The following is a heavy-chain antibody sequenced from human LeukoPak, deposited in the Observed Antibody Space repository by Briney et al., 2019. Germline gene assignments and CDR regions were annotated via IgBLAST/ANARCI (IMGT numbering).Heavy chain of an antibody. CDR1: GFAFSSYW. Sequence: GALGLSFTASGFAFSSYWMFWVRQAPGKGLVWVSQINTEGASTTYGDPAKGRFTTSRDNAKNTLYLQMNSLRVEDTAVYYCARGTATTAGIDFWGQGTLVTVSS. V-gene: IGHV3-74*01. D-gene: IGHD1/OR15-1a*01. CDR3: ARGTATTAGIDF. J-gene: IGHJ4*02. CDR2: INTEGAST.